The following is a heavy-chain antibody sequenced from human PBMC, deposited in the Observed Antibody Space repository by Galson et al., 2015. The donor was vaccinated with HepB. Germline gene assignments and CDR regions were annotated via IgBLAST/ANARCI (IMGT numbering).Heavy chain of an antibody. CDR2: ISYDGSNK. CDR1: GFTFSSYG. Sequence: SLRLSCAASGFTFSSYGMHWVRQAPGKGLEWVAVISYDGSNKYYADSVKGRFTISRDNSKNTLYLQMNSLRAEDTAVYYCAKPGHTLVTGTRGGAFDIWGQGTMVTVSS. V-gene: IGHV3-30*18. J-gene: IGHJ3*02. D-gene: IGHD1-20*01. CDR3: AKPGHTLVTGTRGGAFDI.